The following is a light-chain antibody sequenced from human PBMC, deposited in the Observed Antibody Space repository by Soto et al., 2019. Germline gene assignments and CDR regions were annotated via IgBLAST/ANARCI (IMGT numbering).Light chain of an antibody. CDR3: ETWDSNTRV. J-gene: IGLJ2*01. CDR2: VEGSGSY. Sequence: QSVLTQSSSASASLGSSVRLTCTLSSGHSSYIIAWHQQQPGKAPRYLMKVEGSGSYNKGSGVPDRFSGSSSGADRYLTISTLQSEDEADYYCETWDSNTRVFGGGTKVTVL. V-gene: IGLV4-60*03. CDR1: SGHSSYI.